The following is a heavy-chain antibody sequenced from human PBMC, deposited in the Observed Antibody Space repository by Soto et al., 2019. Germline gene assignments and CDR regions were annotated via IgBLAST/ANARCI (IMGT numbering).Heavy chain of an antibody. CDR3: ARGLTMLRGVMDS. V-gene: IGHV4-31*03. CDR1: GGSISSGGDY. Sequence: QVQLQESGPGLVKASETLSLNCTVSGGSISSGGDYWSWIRQRPGKGLEWIGYIYYTGGVYYNPSLKSRLTLSVDTARSQFSLKLNSVSAADTAVYFCARGLTMLRGVMDSWGQGTLVTVSS. D-gene: IGHD3-10*01. J-gene: IGHJ4*02. CDR2: IYYTGGV.